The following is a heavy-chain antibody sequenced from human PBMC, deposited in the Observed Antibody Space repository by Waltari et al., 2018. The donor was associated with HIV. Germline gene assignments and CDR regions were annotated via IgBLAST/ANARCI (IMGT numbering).Heavy chain of an antibody. V-gene: IGHV1-3*01. CDR1: GYTFTNYA. CDR3: ARDRRGSMIVLVDYYFDY. CDR2: INAGNGNT. D-gene: IGHD3-22*01. J-gene: IGHJ4*02. Sequence: QVQLVQSGAEVKKPGASVKVSCKASGYTFTNYAMHWVRQAPGQRLEWMGWINAGNGNTKYSEKCQGRVTITRDTSASTAYMELSSLRSEDTAVYYCARDRRGSMIVLVDYYFDYWGQGTLVTVSS.